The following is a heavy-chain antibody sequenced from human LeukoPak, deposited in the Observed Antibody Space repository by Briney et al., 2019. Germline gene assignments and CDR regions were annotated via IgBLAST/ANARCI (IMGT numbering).Heavy chain of an antibody. V-gene: IGHV3-30-3*01. CDR3: ARVSSGWYYDY. Sequence: GGSLRLSCAASGFTFSSYAMHWVRQAPGKGLEWVAVISYDGSNKYYADSVKGRFTISRDNSKNTLYLQVNSLRAEDTAVYYCARVSSGWYYDYWGQGTLVTVSS. J-gene: IGHJ4*02. CDR2: ISYDGSNK. D-gene: IGHD6-19*01. CDR1: GFTFSSYA.